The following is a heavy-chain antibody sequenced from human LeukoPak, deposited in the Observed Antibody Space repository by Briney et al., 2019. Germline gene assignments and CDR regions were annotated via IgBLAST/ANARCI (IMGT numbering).Heavy chain of an antibody. D-gene: IGHD6-13*01. CDR1: GGSFSGYY. J-gene: IGHJ3*02. Sequence: SETLSLTCAVYGGSFSGYYWSWIRQPPGKGLEWIGYIYYSGSTNYNPSLKSRVTISVDTSKNQFSLKLSSVTAADTAVYYCARQEQQPDRDAFDIWGQGTMVTVSS. V-gene: IGHV4-59*08. CDR2: IYYSGST. CDR3: ARQEQQPDRDAFDI.